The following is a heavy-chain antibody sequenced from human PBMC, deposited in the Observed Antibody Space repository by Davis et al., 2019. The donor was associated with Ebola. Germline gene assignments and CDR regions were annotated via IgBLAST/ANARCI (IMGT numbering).Heavy chain of an antibody. CDR2: IYYTGST. CDR1: GGSISGYY. CDR3: ARDHIAAPNWFDP. V-gene: IGHV4-59*01. Sequence: PSETLSLTCTVSGGSISGYYWSWIRQPPGKGLEWIAYIYYTGSTYYNPSLQSRVTISVDKSKNHFSLKLSSVTAADTAVYYCARDHIAAPNWFDPWGQGSLVTVSS. J-gene: IGHJ5*02. D-gene: IGHD6-13*01.